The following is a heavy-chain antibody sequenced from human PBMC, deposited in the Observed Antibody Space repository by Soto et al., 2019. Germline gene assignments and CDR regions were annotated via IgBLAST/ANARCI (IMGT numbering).Heavy chain of an antibody. D-gene: IGHD2-21*01. CDR2: ISYAGSNT. CDR3: ARAHSVAIKGKTGVDY. Sequence: QVQLVESGGGVVQPGRSLRLSCAASGFTFSSSAMHWVRQAPGKGLEWVAVISYAGSNTYYADSVKGRFTISRDNSMNTLYLQMNSLGAEETAVYYCARAHSVAIKGKTGVDYWGQGTLVTVSS. CDR1: GFTFSSSA. V-gene: IGHV3-30-3*01. J-gene: IGHJ4*02.